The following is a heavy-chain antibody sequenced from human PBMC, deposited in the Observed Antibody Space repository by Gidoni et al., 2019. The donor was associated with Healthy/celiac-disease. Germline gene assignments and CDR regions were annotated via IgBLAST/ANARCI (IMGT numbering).Heavy chain of an antibody. V-gene: IGHV3-30*18. CDR3: AKGYYGA. Sequence: QVQLVESGGGVVQPGRSLRPSCAASGFTFSSYGMHWVRQAPGKGLEWVAVISYDGSNKYYADSVKGRFTISRDNSKNTLYLQMNSLRAEDTAVYYCAKGYYGAWGQGTLVTVSS. CDR1: GFTFSSYG. D-gene: IGHD4-17*01. CDR2: ISYDGSNK. J-gene: IGHJ5*02.